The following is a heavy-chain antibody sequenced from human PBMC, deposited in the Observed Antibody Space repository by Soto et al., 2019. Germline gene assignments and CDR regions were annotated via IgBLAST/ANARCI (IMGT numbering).Heavy chain of an antibody. Sequence: PGGSLRLSCAASGQTFHIPGMPGARQAPGKGLEWVAVISFDGLKTYYADSVKGRFTISRDNTNTTLFLQMNTLRPEDTAVYYCAQDRSGSYPFYYGMDVWGQGTTVTVSS. CDR3: AQDRSGSYPFYYGMDV. CDR1: GQTFHIPG. D-gene: IGHD1-26*01. CDR2: ISFDGLKT. V-gene: IGHV3-30*18. J-gene: IGHJ6*02.